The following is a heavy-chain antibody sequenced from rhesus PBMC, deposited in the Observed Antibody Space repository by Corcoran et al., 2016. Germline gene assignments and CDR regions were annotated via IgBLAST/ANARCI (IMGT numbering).Heavy chain of an antibody. J-gene: IGHJ4*01. CDR3: ARELYYYSGSYYYFDY. Sequence: QVQLQQWGEGLVKPSETLSLTCAVYGGSISGYYYWSWIRQPPGKGLEWIGYIYGNSANTNFNPSLKNRVTMSKDTAKNQFSLKLSSVTAADTAVYYCARELYYYSGSYYYFDYWGQGVLVTVSS. CDR2: IYGNSANT. V-gene: IGHV4-73*01. D-gene: IGHD3-16*01. CDR1: GGSISGYYY.